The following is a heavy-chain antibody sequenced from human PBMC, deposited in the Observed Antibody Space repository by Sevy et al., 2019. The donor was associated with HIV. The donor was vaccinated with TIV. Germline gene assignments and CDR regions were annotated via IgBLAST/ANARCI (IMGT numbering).Heavy chain of an antibody. D-gene: IGHD1-26*01. CDR2: IYHSGNT. Sequence: SETLSLTCDVSGYSISSGYYWGWIRQPPGRGLEWIGSIYHSGNTYYNPSLKSRVTILVDTSKNQFSLQLSSVTAADTAVYYCARNSGSYYDWFDPWGQGTLVTVSS. V-gene: IGHV4-38-2*01. CDR3: ARNSGSYYDWFDP. J-gene: IGHJ5*02. CDR1: GYSISSGYY.